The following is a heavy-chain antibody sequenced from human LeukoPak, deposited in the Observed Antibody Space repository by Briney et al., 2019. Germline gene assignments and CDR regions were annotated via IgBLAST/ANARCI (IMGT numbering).Heavy chain of an antibody. Sequence: PGGSLRLSXAASGFTFSEHYMEWVRQAPGKGLEWVGRIRKKVNSYSTDYAASVKGRFTISRDDSKNSLYLQMSSLKIEDSAMYYCARGDDYGAHFDCWGQGTLVTVSS. V-gene: IGHV3-72*01. J-gene: IGHJ4*02. CDR3: ARGDDYGAHFDC. D-gene: IGHD4-17*01. CDR2: IRKKVNSYST. CDR1: GFTFSEHY.